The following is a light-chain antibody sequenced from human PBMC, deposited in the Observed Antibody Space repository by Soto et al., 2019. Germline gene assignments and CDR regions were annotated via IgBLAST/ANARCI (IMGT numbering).Light chain of an antibody. CDR3: QQYDGWPRT. Sequence: PGERATLSCRASQSVSIRLAWYQQKPGQAPRLLIYNTSTRATGVPARFSGSGSETDFPLTISSLQSEDFALYFCQQYDGWPRTFGQGTKVDI. J-gene: IGKJ1*01. CDR2: NTS. CDR1: QSVSIR. V-gene: IGKV3-15*01.